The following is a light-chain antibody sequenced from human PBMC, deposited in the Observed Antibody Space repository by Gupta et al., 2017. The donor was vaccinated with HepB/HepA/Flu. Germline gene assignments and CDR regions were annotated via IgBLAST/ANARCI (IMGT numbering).Light chain of an antibody. Sequence: SVLPQPPSASGTPGQRVTISCSGSSSNIGSNYGYWYQQLPGTAPKLLIYRNNQRPSGVPDRFAGSKSGNAASRAIRGIRSEDEADYYCAAWDDSLSGTWVFGGGTKLTVL. CDR3: AAWDDSLSGTWV. CDR1: SSNIGSNY. J-gene: IGLJ3*02. CDR2: RNN. V-gene: IGLV1-47*01.